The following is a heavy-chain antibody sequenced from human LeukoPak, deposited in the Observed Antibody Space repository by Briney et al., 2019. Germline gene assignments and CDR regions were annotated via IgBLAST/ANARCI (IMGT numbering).Heavy chain of an antibody. Sequence: GRSLRLSCAASGFTFSDYGMHWVRQAPGKGLEWVAVIWYDGSNKYYADSVKGRFTISRDNSKNTLYLQVNSLRAEDTAVYYCARDRYVKYYFDYWGQGTLVTVSS. CDR2: IWYDGSNK. CDR1: GFTFSDYG. J-gene: IGHJ4*02. CDR3: ARDRYVKYYFDY. V-gene: IGHV3-33*01. D-gene: IGHD3-16*01.